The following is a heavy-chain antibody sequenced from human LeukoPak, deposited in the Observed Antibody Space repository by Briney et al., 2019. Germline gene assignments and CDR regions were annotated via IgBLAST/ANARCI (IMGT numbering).Heavy chain of an antibody. D-gene: IGHD5-18*01. Sequence: PSETLSLTCTVSGGSISSYYWSWIRQPPGKGLEWIGYIYYSGSTNYNPSLKGRVTMSVDTSKNQVSLKLSSVTAADTAVYYCAKGYNYAYGWFDPWGQGTLVTVSS. CDR1: GGSISSYY. J-gene: IGHJ5*02. V-gene: IGHV4-59*01. CDR2: IYYSGST. CDR3: AKGYNYAYGWFDP.